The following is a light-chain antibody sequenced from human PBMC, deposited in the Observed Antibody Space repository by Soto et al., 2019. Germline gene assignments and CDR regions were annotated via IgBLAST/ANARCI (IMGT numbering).Light chain of an antibody. V-gene: IGLV2-14*01. CDR3: SSYTSTSTLVV. CDR2: EVS. CDR1: SSDVGGYNY. Sequence: QSALTQPASVSGSPGQSITISCTGTSSDVGGYNYVSWYQQYPGKAPKLMIYEVSNRPSGVSNRFSGSKSGDTASLTISGLQAEDEADYYCSSYTSTSTLVVFGTGTKLTVL. J-gene: IGLJ1*01.